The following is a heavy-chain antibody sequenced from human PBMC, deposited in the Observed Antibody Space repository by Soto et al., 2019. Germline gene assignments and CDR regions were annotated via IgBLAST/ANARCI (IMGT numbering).Heavy chain of an antibody. CDR2: ISAYNGNT. CDR3: ARDAAAGLNDY. D-gene: IGHD6-13*01. Sequence: QVQLVQSGAEVKKPGASVKVSCKASGYTFTSYGISWVRQAPGQGLEWMGWISAYNGNTKYAQKFQGRVTMTTDTSTSTGYMEVRSLRSDDTAVYYCARDAAAGLNDYWGQGTLVTVSS. V-gene: IGHV1-18*01. CDR1: GYTFTSYG. J-gene: IGHJ4*02.